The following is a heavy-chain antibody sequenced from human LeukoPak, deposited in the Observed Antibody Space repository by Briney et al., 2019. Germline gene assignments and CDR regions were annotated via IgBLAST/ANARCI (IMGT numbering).Heavy chain of an antibody. CDR1: GFTFSSYE. CDR3: ASELYYYDSSGSRTFDY. CDR2: ISGSGGST. V-gene: IGHV3-23*01. D-gene: IGHD3-22*01. Sequence: GGSLRLSCAASGFTFSSYEMNWVRQAPGKGLEWVSAISGSGGSTYYADSVKGRFTISRDNSKNTLYLQMNSLRAEDTAVYYCASELYYYDSSGSRTFDYWGQGTLVTVSS. J-gene: IGHJ4*02.